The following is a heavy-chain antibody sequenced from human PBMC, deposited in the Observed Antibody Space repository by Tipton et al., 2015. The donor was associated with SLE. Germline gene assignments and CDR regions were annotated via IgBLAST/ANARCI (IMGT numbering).Heavy chain of an antibody. CDR2: IYYSGST. CDR3: ARYGSLYSGSYYHYYYGMDV. J-gene: IGHJ6*02. V-gene: IGHV4-59*08. Sequence: TLSLTCTVSGGSISSYYWSWIRQPPGKGLEWIGYIYYSGSTNYNPSLKSRVTISVDTSKNQFSLKLSSVTAADTAVYYCARYGSLYSGSYYHYYYGMDVWGQGTTVTVSS. D-gene: IGHD1-26*01. CDR1: GGSISSYY.